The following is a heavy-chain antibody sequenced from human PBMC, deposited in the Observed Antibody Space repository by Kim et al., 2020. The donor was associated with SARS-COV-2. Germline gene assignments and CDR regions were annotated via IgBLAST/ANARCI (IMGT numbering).Heavy chain of an antibody. CDR3: AIITIPGGDKPYYYYYYGMDV. CDR1: GYTFTGYY. Sequence: ASVKVSCKASGYTFTGYYMHWVRQAPGQGLEWMGRINPNSGGTNYAQKFQGRVTMTRDTSISTAYMELSRLRSDDTAVYYCAIITIPGGDKPYYYYYYGMDVWGQGTTVTVSS. CDR2: INPNSGGT. J-gene: IGHJ6*02. V-gene: IGHV1-2*06. D-gene: IGHD3-3*01.